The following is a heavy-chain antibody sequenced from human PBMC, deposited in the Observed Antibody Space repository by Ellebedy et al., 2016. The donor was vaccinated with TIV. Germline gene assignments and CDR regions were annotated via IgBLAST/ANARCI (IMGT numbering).Heavy chain of an antibody. CDR2: IKEDGSVE. CDR1: GFTFSNYW. Sequence: GGSLRLSCAASGFTFSNYWMNWVRQASGKGLEWVAQIKEDGSVEAYINSVKGRFSISRDNAKKSLYLHMNNLRAEDTAVYYCAGPAAIGTKAFDYWGQGTLVTVSS. D-gene: IGHD2-2*01. J-gene: IGHJ4*02. V-gene: IGHV3-7*01. CDR3: AGPAAIGTKAFDY.